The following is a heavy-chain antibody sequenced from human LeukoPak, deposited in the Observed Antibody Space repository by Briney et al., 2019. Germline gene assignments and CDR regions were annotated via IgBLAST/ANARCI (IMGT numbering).Heavy chain of an antibody. Sequence: GASVKVSCKASGFTFTSSAVQWVRQARGQRLERIGWIVVGSGNTNYAQKFQERVTITRDMSTSTAYMELSSLRSEDTAVYYCAADRSEKYYDFWSGYQLADYGMDVWGQGTTVTVSS. V-gene: IGHV1-58*01. J-gene: IGHJ6*02. CDR3: AADRSEKYYDFWSGYQLADYGMDV. D-gene: IGHD3-3*01. CDR2: IVVGSGNT. CDR1: GFTFTSSA.